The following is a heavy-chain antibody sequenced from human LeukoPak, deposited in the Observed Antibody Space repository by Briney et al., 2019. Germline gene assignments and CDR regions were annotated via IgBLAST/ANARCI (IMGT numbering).Heavy chain of an antibody. V-gene: IGHV3-23*01. CDR1: GFTFSSYA. Sequence: GGSLRLSCAASGFTFSSYAMSWVRQAPGKGVEWVSAISGSGGSTYYADSVKGRFTISRDDSKNTLYLQMNSLRAEDTAVYYCAKFGLYYYGSGSYSFDYWGQGTLVTVSS. J-gene: IGHJ4*02. CDR2: ISGSGGST. CDR3: AKFGLYYYGSGSYSFDY. D-gene: IGHD3-10*01.